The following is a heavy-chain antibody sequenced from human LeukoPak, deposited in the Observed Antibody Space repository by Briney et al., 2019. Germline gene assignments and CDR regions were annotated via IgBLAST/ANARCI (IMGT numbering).Heavy chain of an antibody. V-gene: IGHV4-39*01. J-gene: IGHJ4*02. CDR1: GGSISSSSYY. CDR2: MYYSGST. D-gene: IGHD6-19*01. CDR3: ARLPSSGWLRYYFDY. Sequence: SETLSLTCTVSGGSISSSSYYWGWIRQPPGKGLEWIGTMYYSGSTYYNPSLKSRVTISVDTSKNQFSLKVSSVTAADTAVYYCARLPSSGWLRYYFDYWGQGTLVTVSP.